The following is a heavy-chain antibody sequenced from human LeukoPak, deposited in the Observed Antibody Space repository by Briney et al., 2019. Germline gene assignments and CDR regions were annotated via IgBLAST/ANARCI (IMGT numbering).Heavy chain of an antibody. CDR1: GYSFTSYW. CDR2: IYPGDSDT. J-gene: IGHJ3*02. D-gene: IGHD6-13*01. Sequence: HGESLKISCKGSGYSFTSYWIGWVRQMPGKGLEWMGIIYPGDSDTRYSPSFQGQVTISADKSISTAYLQWSSLKASDTAMYYCARPPYSSSWDAFDIWGQGTMATVSS. V-gene: IGHV5-51*01. CDR3: ARPPYSSSWDAFDI.